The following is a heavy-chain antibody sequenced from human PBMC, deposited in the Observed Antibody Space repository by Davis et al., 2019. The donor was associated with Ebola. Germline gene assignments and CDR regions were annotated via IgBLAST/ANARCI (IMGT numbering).Heavy chain of an antibody. D-gene: IGHD3-22*01. CDR2: IDPKDSYT. CDR1: GDTVLNHW. J-gene: IGHJ6*02. V-gene: IGHV5-10-1*01. CDR3: ARGDFDSSGYPYYGMEV. Sequence: GESLKISCTGSGDTVLNHWISWVRQTPGKGLEWMGRIDPKDSYTDYSPSFQGHVTISADKSINTAYLQWNNMKASDTAIYYCARGDFDSSGYPYYGMEVWGQGTTVTVSS.